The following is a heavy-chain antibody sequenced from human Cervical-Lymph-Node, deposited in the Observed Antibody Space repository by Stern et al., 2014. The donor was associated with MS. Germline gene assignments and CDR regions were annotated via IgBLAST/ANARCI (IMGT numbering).Heavy chain of an antibody. CDR3: ARHGGGGLFTYDGFDI. Sequence: VQLVESGPGLVRPSETLSLTCTVSGDSISPYYWSWIRQPPGKGLEWIGFTYYSGITSYNPSLKSRVTISVDTSKNHFSLKLPSVTAADTAVYLCARHGGGGLFTYDGFDIWGQGTKVTVSS. CDR1: GDSISPYY. V-gene: IGHV4-59*08. D-gene: IGHD3-16*01. J-gene: IGHJ3*02. CDR2: TYYSGIT.